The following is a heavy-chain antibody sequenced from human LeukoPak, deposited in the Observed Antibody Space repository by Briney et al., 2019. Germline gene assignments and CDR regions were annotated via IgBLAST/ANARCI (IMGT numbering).Heavy chain of an antibody. V-gene: IGHV3-30*03. Sequence: GGSLRLSCAASGFTFSSYGMHWVRQAPGKGLEWVAVIPYDGSNKYYADSVKGRFTISRDNAKNSLYLQMNSLRAEDTAVYYCARGSYYISAPPDYWGQGTLVTVSS. D-gene: IGHD1-26*01. J-gene: IGHJ4*02. CDR1: GFTFSSYG. CDR3: ARGSYYISAPPDY. CDR2: IPYDGSNK.